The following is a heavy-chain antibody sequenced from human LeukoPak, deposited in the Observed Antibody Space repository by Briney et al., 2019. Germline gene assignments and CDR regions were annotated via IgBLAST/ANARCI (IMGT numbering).Heavy chain of an antibody. CDR1: GSIFTGYY. CDR2: INPNSGGT. J-gene: IGHJ4*02. Sequence: GASVKVSFKASGSIFTGYYMHWVRQAPGQGLEWMGWINPNSGGTKYAQKVQGRVTMTRDTSISTAYMELSRLGSDDTALYYCASQQLQWRESYYFDDWGQGTLVTVSS. D-gene: IGHD5-24*01. CDR3: ASQQLQWRESYYFDD. V-gene: IGHV1-2*02.